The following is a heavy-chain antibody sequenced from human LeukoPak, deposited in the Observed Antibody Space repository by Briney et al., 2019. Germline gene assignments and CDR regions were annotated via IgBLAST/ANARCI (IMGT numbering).Heavy chain of an antibody. D-gene: IGHD6-6*01. CDR2: LTSNGGST. CDR1: VFTHSSYA. Sequence: HPGRCLRLSRAASVFTHSSYAMHCAPQASGKGLEYVSALTSNGGSTYYANSVKGRFTIARDNSKNTLYLQMGSLRAEDMAVYYCARDSPYSSSSRYYYMDVWGKGTTVTVSS. V-gene: IGHV3-64*01. CDR3: ARDSPYSSSSRYYYMDV. J-gene: IGHJ6*03.